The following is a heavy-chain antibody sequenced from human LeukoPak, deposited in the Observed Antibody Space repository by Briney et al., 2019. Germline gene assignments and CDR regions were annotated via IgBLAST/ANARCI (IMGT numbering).Heavy chain of an antibody. CDR1: GGSISSYY. CDR3: ARDNGWYCFDY. J-gene: IGHJ4*02. D-gene: IGHD6-19*01. V-gene: IGHV4-4*07. Sequence: SETLSLTCTVSGGSISSYYWSWIRQPAGKGLEWIGRISTSGSTNYKSSLKSRVTMSVDTSKNQFSLNLTSVTAADTAMYYCARDNGWYCFDYWGQGTLVTVSS. CDR2: ISTSGST.